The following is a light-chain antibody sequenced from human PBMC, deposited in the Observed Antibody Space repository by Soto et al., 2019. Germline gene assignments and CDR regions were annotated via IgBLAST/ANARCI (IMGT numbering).Light chain of an antibody. J-gene: IGLJ3*02. CDR2: GNC. Sequence: QLVLTQPPSVSGAPGQRVTISCTGSSSNIGAGYNVHWYQQLPGTAPKLLIFGNCNRPSGVPDRFSGSKSGTSASLAITGLQAEDEADYYCQSYDSSLSGWVFGGGTKLTVL. CDR1: SSNIGAGYN. CDR3: QSYDSSLSGWV. V-gene: IGLV1-40*01.